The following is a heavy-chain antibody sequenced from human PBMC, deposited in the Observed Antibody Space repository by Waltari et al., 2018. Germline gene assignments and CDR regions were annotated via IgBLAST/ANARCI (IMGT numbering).Heavy chain of an antibody. D-gene: IGHD1-26*01. J-gene: IGHJ4*02. CDR3: ARDKWELNY. V-gene: IGHV3-33*01. Sequence: QVQLVESGGGVVQPGRSLRLSCAASGFTLSSYSMHWVRQAPGKGLGWVAVICYDGRNPNYADSVKGRFTISRDNSKNTLYLQLNSLRAEDTAVYYCARDKWELNYWGQGTLVTVSS. CDR1: GFTLSSYS. CDR2: ICYDGRNP.